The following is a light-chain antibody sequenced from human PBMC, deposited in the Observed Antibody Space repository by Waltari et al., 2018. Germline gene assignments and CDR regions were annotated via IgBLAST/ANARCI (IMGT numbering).Light chain of an antibody. J-gene: IGLJ3*02. V-gene: IGLV1-40*01. CDR2: GTS. CDR1: GSNIGAGYD. Sequence: QSVLTQPPSVSGAPGQKVTISCTGTGSNIGAGYDVPGYQQLPRAAPKLLIYGTSSRPLGVPDRFFGSTSGTSASLAITGLQAEDEADYYCQSYDTTLSVVFGGGTKLTVL. CDR3: QSYDTTLSVV.